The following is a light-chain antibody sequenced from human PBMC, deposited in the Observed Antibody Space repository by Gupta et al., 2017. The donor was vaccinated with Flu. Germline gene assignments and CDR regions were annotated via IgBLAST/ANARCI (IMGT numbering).Light chain of an antibody. CDR2: GAA. Sequence: ELVLTPSPGTLSLSPGERATLSCRASQSFSSNYLVWYQHKPGQPPRLLLYGAASRATGIPDRFSGSGSGTDFTLTINRLEPEDFAVYYCQQYVGAVTFGQGTRLEIK. J-gene: IGKJ5*01. CDR3: QQYVGAVT. V-gene: IGKV3-20*01. CDR1: QSFSSNY.